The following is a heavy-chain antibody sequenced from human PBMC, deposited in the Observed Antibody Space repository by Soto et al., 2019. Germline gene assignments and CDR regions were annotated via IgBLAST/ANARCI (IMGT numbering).Heavy chain of an antibody. CDR2: IAHDGSNA. V-gene: IGHV3-30-3*01. J-gene: IGHJ6*02. Sequence: QVQLVESGGGVVQPGGSLRLSCAASGFTFRNHAMHWVRQAPGKGLECLAVIAHDGSNAFYRDSVKGRFTVSRDNSKNALYLYMSSLRSGDTGVYYCARGEREDILVVVGARPGEYGTDIWGQGTTVIVSS. CDR1: GFTFRNHA. D-gene: IGHD2-15*01. CDR3: ARGEREDILVVVGARPGEYGTDI.